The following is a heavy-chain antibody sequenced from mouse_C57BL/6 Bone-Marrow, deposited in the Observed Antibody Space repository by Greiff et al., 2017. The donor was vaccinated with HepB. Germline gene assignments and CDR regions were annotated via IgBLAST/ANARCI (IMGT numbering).Heavy chain of an antibody. CDR1: GFTFSDYY. CDR2: ISNGGGST. CDR3: ARPYYYGSSFYFDY. D-gene: IGHD1-1*01. J-gene: IGHJ2*01. Sequence: EVNVVESGGGLVQPGGSLKLSCAASGFTFSDYYMYWVRQTPEKRLEWVAYISNGGGSTYYPDTVKGRFTISRDNAKNTLYLQMSRLKSEDTAMYYCARPYYYGSSFYFDYWGQGTTLTVSS. V-gene: IGHV5-12*01.